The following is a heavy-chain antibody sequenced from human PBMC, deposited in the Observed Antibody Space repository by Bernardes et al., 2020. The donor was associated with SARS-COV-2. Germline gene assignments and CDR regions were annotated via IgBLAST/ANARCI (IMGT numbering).Heavy chain of an antibody. V-gene: IGHV1-24*01. Sequence: ASVKVSCKVSGYTLTELSMHWVRQAPGKGLQWMGGFDPEDGETIYAQKFQGRVTMTEDTSTDTAYMELISLRSEDTAVYYCATPVYQLPYDAFDIWGEGTMVTVSS. CDR1: GYTLTELS. CDR2: FDPEDGET. J-gene: IGHJ3*02. CDR3: ATPVYQLPYDAFDI. D-gene: IGHD2-2*01.